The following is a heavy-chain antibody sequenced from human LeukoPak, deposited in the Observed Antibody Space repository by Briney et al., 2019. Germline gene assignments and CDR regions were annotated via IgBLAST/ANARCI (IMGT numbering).Heavy chain of an antibody. J-gene: IGHJ4*02. V-gene: IGHV3-30*18. CDR1: GFTFSSYG. Sequence: GRSLRLSCAASGFTFSSYGMHWVRQAPGKGLEWVALTSNGGSNKYYGDSVRGRFTISRDNSKNTLYLQMNSLRADDTAVYYCAKARIGATSDFDYWGQGTLVTVSS. CDR2: TSNGGSNK. D-gene: IGHD3-16*01. CDR3: AKARIGATSDFDY.